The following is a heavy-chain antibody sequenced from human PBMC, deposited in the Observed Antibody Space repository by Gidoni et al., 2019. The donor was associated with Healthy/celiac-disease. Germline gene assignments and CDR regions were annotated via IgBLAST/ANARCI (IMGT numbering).Heavy chain of an antibody. Sequence: EVQLVESGGGLVQPGGSLKLSCAASGFPFSGSAMPWVRQASGQGLEWVGRIRSKANSYATADAASVKGRFTISRDDSKNTAYLQMNSLKTEDTAVYYCTRHEDDFWSGYSYYYGMDVWGQGTTVTVSS. J-gene: IGHJ6*02. D-gene: IGHD3-3*01. CDR3: TRHEDDFWSGYSYYYGMDV. CDR2: IRSKANSYAT. V-gene: IGHV3-73*01. CDR1: GFPFSGSA.